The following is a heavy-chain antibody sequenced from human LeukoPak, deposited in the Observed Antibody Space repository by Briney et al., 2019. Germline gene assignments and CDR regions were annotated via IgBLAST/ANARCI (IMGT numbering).Heavy chain of an antibody. CDR1: GFTFSSYA. D-gene: IGHD3-22*01. J-gene: IGHJ4*02. V-gene: IGHV3-23*01. CDR3: AKMTGSGYYYGDDYFDY. Sequence: PGGSMRLSRAASGFTFSSYAMSWVRQAPGKGLEWVSAISGSGGSTYYADSVKGRFTISRDNSKNTLYLQMNSLRAEDTSVYYCAKMTGSGYYYGDDYFDYWGQGTLVTVSS. CDR2: ISGSGGST.